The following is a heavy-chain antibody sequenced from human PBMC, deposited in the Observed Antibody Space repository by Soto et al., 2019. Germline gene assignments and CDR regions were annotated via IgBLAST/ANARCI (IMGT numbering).Heavy chain of an antibody. D-gene: IGHD6-13*01. CDR3: ARGSSGYISSWYYFDY. CDR2: ISGIGGST. CDR1: GFTFTDYA. V-gene: IGHV3-23*01. J-gene: IGHJ4*02. Sequence: EVQLLESGGGLVQPGGSLRLSCAASGFTFTDYALSWVRQAPGKGLEWVATISGIGGSTYLADSVKGRLSISGDNSKDTVSLLMNRLRAEDTAVYFCARGSSGYISSWYYFDYWGRGTLVTVSS.